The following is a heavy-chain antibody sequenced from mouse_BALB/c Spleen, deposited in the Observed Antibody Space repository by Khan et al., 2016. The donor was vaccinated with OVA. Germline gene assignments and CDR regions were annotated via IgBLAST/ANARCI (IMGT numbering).Heavy chain of an antibody. CDR3: ARGVGAMDY. Sequence: EVQLQESGPGLAKPSQSLSLTCTVTGYSITSDYAWYWIRQFSGNKLEWMGYICYSGSTSYNPFLKSRISTTRDTPKNQYFMQLNSVTTENTASYSCARGVGAMDYWGQGTSVTVSS. V-gene: IGHV3-2*02. CDR1: GYSITSDYA. J-gene: IGHJ4*01. CDR2: ICYSGST.